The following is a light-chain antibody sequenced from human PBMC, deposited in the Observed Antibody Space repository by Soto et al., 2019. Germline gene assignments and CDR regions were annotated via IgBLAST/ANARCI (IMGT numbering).Light chain of an antibody. CDR2: DAS. J-gene: IGKJ1*01. CDR3: QHYGGVCT. V-gene: IGKV1-5*01. CDR1: QSIRNR. Sequence: DIQMTQSPSTLSASVGDRVTITCRASQSIRNRLAWYQQKPGKAPKILIYDASSLESGVPSRFSGSGSATEFILTISSLPPDDLATYHRQHYGGVCTFGQGTKVEIK.